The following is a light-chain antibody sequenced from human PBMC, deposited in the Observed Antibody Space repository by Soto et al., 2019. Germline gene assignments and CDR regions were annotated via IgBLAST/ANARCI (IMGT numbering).Light chain of an antibody. CDR3: SSYTSTNTWV. J-gene: IGLJ3*02. V-gene: IGLV2-14*03. CDR2: YVS. Sequence: QSALTQPASVSGSPGQSITISCSGTSSDVGGYNYVSWYQHHPGKAPKLMIYYVSDRPSGVSNRFSGSKSGNTASLTISGLQAEDEADYYCSSYTSTNTWVFGGGTPLTVL. CDR1: SSDVGGYNY.